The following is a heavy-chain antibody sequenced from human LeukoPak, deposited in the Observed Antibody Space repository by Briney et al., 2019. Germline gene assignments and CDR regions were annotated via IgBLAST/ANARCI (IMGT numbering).Heavy chain of an antibody. Sequence: GGSLRLSCTASGFTFSSYWMHWVRQAPGKGLVWVSRINSDGSSTTYADSVKGRFTISRDNAKNTLYLQMNSLRAEDMAVYYCARGRGYSYGWIGEKLLGCWGQGTLVTVSS. D-gene: IGHD5-18*01. J-gene: IGHJ4*02. V-gene: IGHV3-74*01. CDR2: INSDGSST. CDR1: GFTFSSYW. CDR3: ARGRGYSYGWIGEKLLGC.